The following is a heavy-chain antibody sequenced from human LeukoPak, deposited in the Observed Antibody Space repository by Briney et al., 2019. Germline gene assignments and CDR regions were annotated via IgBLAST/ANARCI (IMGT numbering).Heavy chain of an antibody. CDR2: IYHSGST. V-gene: IGHV4-30-2*01. CDR3: ARGRGSYYTIFDY. J-gene: IGHJ4*02. Sequence: PSETLSLTCTVSGGSISSGGYYWSWIRQPPGKGLEWIGYIYHSGSTYYNPSLKSRVTISVDRSKNQFSLKLSSVTAADTAVYYCARGRGSYYTIFDYWGQGTLVTVSS. D-gene: IGHD1-26*01. CDR1: GGSISSGGYY.